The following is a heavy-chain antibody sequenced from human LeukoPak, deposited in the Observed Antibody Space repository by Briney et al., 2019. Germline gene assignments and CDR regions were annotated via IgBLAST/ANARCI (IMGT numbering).Heavy chain of an antibody. D-gene: IGHD6-13*01. Sequence: GGSLRLSCAASGFTFSSYGMHWVRQAPGKGLEWVAVISYDGSNKYYADSVKGRFTISRDNSKNTLYLQMNSLRAEDTAVYYCAKDLGVAAAGGYWGQGTLVTVS. CDR2: ISYDGSNK. J-gene: IGHJ4*02. CDR3: AKDLGVAAAGGY. CDR1: GFTFSSYG. V-gene: IGHV3-30*18.